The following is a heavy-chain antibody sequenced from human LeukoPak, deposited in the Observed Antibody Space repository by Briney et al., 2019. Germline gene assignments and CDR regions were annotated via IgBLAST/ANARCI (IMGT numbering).Heavy chain of an antibody. CDR2: IWYDGSNK. CDR1: GFTFSSYG. D-gene: IGHD3-10*01. Sequence: GGSLRLSCAASGFTFSSYGMHWVRQAPGKGLEWVAVIWYDGSNKYYADSVKGRFTISRDNSKNTLYLQMNSLRAEDTAVYYCAKDQARLLWFGEIDYWGQGTLVTVSS. V-gene: IGHV3-30*02. J-gene: IGHJ4*02. CDR3: AKDQARLLWFGEIDY.